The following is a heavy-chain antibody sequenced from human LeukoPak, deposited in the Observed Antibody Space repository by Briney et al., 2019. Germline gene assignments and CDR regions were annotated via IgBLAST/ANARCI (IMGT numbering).Heavy chain of an antibody. CDR2: ISSSSSYI. CDR1: GFTFSSYG. Sequence: GGSLRLSCAASGFTFSSYGMNWVRQAPGKGLEWVSSISSSSSYIYYADSVKGRFTISRDNAKNSLYLQMNSLRAEDTAVYYCARAGPSDAFDIWGQGTMVTVSS. V-gene: IGHV3-21*01. CDR3: ARAGPSDAFDI. J-gene: IGHJ3*02.